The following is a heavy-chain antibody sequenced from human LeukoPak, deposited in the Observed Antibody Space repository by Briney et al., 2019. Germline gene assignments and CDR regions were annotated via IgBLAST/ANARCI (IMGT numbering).Heavy chain of an antibody. V-gene: IGHV1-2*02. CDR1: GYTFTGYY. J-gene: IGHJ5*02. CDR3: AINRIRSGLNSFDP. CDR2: INPNSGGT. Sequence: ASVTVSCKAYGYTFTGYYMHWVRQAPGQGLEWMGWINPNSGGTNYAQKFQGRVTMTRDTSISTAYMELSRLRSDDAAVYYCAINRIRSGLNSFDPWGQGTLVTVSS. D-gene: IGHD6-19*01.